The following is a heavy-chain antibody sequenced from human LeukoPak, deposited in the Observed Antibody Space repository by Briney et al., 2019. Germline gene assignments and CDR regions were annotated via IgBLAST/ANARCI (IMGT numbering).Heavy chain of an antibody. J-gene: IGHJ1*01. CDR1: GGSFSGYY. V-gene: IGHV4-34*01. CDR3: ARGRIRHGYFQH. Sequence: SETLSLTCAVYGGSFSGYYWSWIRQPPGKGLEWIGEINHSGSTNYNPSLKSRVTISVGTSKNQFSLKLSSVTAADTAVYYCARGRIRHGYFQHWGQGTLVTVSS. D-gene: IGHD3-3*02. CDR2: INHSGST.